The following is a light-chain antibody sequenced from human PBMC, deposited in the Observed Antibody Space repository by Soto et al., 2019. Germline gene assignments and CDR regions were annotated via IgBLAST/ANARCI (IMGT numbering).Light chain of an antibody. CDR2: DVS. V-gene: IGKV3-15*01. J-gene: IGKJ5*01. CDR1: QGVTTN. Sequence: EIVVAQSPATLSVFPGERATLSCRAGQGVTTNFAWYQQKSGQSPRLLIYDVSIRATGVPARFSGTGSETDFTLTISGLQSEDSAVYFCQQYNNWPFSFGQGTRLEIK. CDR3: QQYNNWPFS.